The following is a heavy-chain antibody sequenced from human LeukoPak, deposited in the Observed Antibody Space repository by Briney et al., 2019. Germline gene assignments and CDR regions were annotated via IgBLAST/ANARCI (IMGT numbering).Heavy chain of an antibody. D-gene: IGHD3-10*01. J-gene: IGHJ4*02. CDR2: INHSGST. CDR1: GGSFSGYY. V-gene: IGHV4-34*01. CDR3: ARRGSMVRGVIKCDY. Sequence: SETLSLTCAVYGGSFSGYYWSWIRQPPGKGLEWIGEINHSGSTNYNPSLKSRVTISVDTSKNQFSLKLSSVTAADTAVYYCARRGSMVRGVIKCDYWGQGTLVTVSS.